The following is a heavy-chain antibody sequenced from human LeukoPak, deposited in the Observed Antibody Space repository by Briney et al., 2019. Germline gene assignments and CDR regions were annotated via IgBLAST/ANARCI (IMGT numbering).Heavy chain of an antibody. CDR2: INPNSGNT. CDR3: ARSLSSRIAVAEGY. D-gene: IGHD6-19*01. CDR1: GYTFTGYY. Sequence: GASVKVSCKASGYTFTGYYMHWVRQAPGQGLEWMGWINPNSGNTGYAQKFQGRVTITRNTSISTAYMELSSLRSEDTAVYYCARSLSSRIAVAEGYWGQGTLVTVSS. J-gene: IGHJ4*02. V-gene: IGHV1-8*03.